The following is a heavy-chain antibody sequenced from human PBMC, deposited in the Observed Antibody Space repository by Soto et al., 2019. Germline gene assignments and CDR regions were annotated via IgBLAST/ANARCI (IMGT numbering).Heavy chain of an antibody. J-gene: IGHJ6*02. V-gene: IGHV4-34*01. Sequence: QVQLQQWGAGLLKPSETLSLTCAVYGGSFSGYYWSWIRQPPGKGLEWIGEINHNGSTNYNPSLKSRVTISVDTSKNQFSLKLSSVAAADTAVYYCARGRVIVVVTHLYYYYGMDVWGQGTTVTVSS. CDR3: ARGRVIVVVTHLYYYYGMDV. D-gene: IGHD3-22*01. CDR2: INHNGST. CDR1: GGSFSGYY.